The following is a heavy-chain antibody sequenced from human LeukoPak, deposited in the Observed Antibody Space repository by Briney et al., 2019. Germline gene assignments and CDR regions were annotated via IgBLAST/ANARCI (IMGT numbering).Heavy chain of an antibody. CDR1: GFTFSSYS. CDR2: ISSSSSYI. Sequence: GGSPRLSCAASGFTFSSYSMNWVRQAPGKGLEWVSSISSSSSYIYYADSVKGRFTISRDNAKNSLYLQMNSLRAEDTAVYYCAREEAGSFDYWGQGTLVTVSS. J-gene: IGHJ4*02. CDR3: AREEAGSFDY. V-gene: IGHV3-21*01.